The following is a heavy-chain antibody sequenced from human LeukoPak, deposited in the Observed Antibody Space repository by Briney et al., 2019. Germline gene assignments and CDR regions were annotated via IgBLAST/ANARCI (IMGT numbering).Heavy chain of an antibody. V-gene: IGHV3-7*03. CDR3: ARNNGMDV. CDR2: VNRDGSET. J-gene: IGHJ6*02. CDR1: GFALSSHW. Sequence: GGSLRLSCAASGFALSSHWMTWVSQVPGRGPEWVANVNRDGSETYYLDSVKGRFTISKDNAKNSLHLQMNSLRAEDTALYHCARNNGMDVWGQGTTVIVSS.